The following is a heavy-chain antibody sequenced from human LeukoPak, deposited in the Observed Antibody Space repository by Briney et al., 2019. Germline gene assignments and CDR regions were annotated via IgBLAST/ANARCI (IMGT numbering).Heavy chain of an antibody. V-gene: IGHV5-51*01. CDR3: ARRIAAAGRYYFDS. D-gene: IGHD6-13*01. CDR2: IYPGDSDT. CDR1: GYSFTNYW. Sequence: GESLKISCKGSGYSFTNYWIGWVRQVPGKGLEWMGIIYPGDSDTRYSPSFQGQVTISADKSISTAYLQWSSLKASDTAMYFCARRIAAAGRYYFDSWGQGTLVTVSS. J-gene: IGHJ4*02.